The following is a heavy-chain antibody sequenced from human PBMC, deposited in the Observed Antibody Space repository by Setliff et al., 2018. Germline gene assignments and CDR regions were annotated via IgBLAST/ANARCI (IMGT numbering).Heavy chain of an antibody. J-gene: IGHJ4*02. V-gene: IGHV4-34*01. CDR2: SNHGGST. D-gene: IGHD5-12*01. Sequence: SETLSLTCSVYGESFSNNYWSWIRQTPGKGLEWIGESNHGGSTSYHPSLKSRLTMSIDTSKNQFSLKMSSVTAADTAMYYCAGTPALGTSWLSPFDYWGQGTLVTVSS. CDR3: AGTPALGTSWLSPFDY. CDR1: GESFSNNY.